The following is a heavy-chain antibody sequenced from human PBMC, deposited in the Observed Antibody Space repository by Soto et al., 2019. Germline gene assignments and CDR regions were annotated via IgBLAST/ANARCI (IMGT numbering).Heavy chain of an antibody. Sequence: QVQLQESGPGLVKPSQTLSLTCTVSGGSIKSGGYCWSWIRQHPGKGLDWIGCISYGGSTSYNPSLKSRVTISVDTSKNQFALKRTSVTAADKAVYYCSRGILVWGQGALITGSS. CDR1: GGSIKSGGYC. CDR3: SRGILV. D-gene: IGHD5-18*01. CDR2: ISYGGST. V-gene: IGHV4-31*03. J-gene: IGHJ4*02.